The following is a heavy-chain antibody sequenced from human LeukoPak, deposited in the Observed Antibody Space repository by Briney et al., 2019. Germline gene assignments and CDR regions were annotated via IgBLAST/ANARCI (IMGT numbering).Heavy chain of an antibody. V-gene: IGHV4-34*01. CDR1: GGSFSGYY. D-gene: IGHD6-19*01. CDR2: INHSGST. J-gene: IGHJ4*02. CDR3: ARLALRYSSLDY. Sequence: SETLSLTCAVYGGSFSGYYWSWIRQPPGKGLEWIGEINHSGSTNYNPSLKSRVTISVDTSKNQFSLKLSSVTAADTAVYYCARLALRYSSLDYWGQGTLVTVSS.